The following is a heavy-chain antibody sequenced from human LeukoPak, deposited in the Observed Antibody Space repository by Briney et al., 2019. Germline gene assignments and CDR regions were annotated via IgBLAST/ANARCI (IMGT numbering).Heavy chain of an antibody. CDR1: GFTFDDYA. CDR2: ISWNSGSI. V-gene: IGHV3-9*03. J-gene: IGHJ3*02. Sequence: PGGSLRLSCAASGFTFDDYAMHWVRQAPGKGLEWVSGISWNSGSIGYADSVKGRFTISRDNAKNSLYLQMNSLRAEDMALYYCAKDNYGSGRPEGAFDIWGQGTMVTVSS. D-gene: IGHD3-10*01. CDR3: AKDNYGSGRPEGAFDI.